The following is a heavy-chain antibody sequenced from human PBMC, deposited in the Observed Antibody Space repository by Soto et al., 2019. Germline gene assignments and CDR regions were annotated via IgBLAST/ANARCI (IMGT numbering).Heavy chain of an antibody. Sequence: EVQLVESGGGLVQPGGSLRLSCAASGFTFSSYSMNWVRQAPGKGLGWVSYISSSSSTIYYADSVKGRFTISRDNAKNALYLQMNSLRAEDTAVYYCAREGGDLNWFGPWGQGTLVTVSS. D-gene: IGHD4-17*01. J-gene: IGHJ5*02. V-gene: IGHV3-48*01. CDR2: ISSSSSTI. CDR1: GFTFSSYS. CDR3: AREGGDLNWFGP.